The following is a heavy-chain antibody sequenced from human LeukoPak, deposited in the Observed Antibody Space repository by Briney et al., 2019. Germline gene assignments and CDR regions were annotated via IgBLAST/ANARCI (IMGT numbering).Heavy chain of an antibody. CDR3: ARGYCSGGSCYSWFDP. CDR2: IFYSGNT. D-gene: IGHD2-15*01. V-gene: IGHV4-34*01. CDR1: GFTFSSYE. Sequence: GSLRLSCAASGFTFSSYEMNWVRQPPGKGLEWIGRIFYSGNTYYNPSLKSRVTISVDTSKNQFSLRLSSVTAADTAVYYCARGYCSGGSCYSWFDPWGQGTLVTVSS. J-gene: IGHJ5*02.